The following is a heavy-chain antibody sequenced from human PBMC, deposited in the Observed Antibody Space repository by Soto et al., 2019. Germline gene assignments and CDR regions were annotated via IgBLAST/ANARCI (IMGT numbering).Heavy chain of an antibody. J-gene: IGHJ6*02. CDR1: GGSISSSSYY. CDR3: ARHVPYYGSGSYYIDLGPYYSYYYGMDV. Sequence: LSLTCTVSGGSISSSSYYWGWIRQPPGKGLEWIGSIYYSGSTYYNPSLKSRVTTAVDTSKNQFSLKLSSVTAADTAVYYCARHVPYYGSGSYYIDLGPYYSYYYGMDVWGQGTTVTVSS. D-gene: IGHD3-10*01. CDR2: IYYSGST. V-gene: IGHV4-39*01.